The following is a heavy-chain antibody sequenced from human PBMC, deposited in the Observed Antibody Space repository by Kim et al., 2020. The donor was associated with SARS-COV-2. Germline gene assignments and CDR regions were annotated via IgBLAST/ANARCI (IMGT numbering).Heavy chain of an antibody. V-gene: IGHV3-9*01. D-gene: IGHD1-26*01. J-gene: IGHJ6*02. Sequence: VQGRFTISRDNAKNALYLQMNSLRAEDTALYYCAKDLNIVGAPSDGMDVWGQGTTVTVSS. CDR3: AKDLNIVGAPSDGMDV.